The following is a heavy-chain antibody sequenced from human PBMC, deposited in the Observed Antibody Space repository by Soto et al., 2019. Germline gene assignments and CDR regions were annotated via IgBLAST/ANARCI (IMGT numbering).Heavy chain of an antibody. CDR2: ISSTTNYI. CDR1: GFTFTRYS. CDR3: ARESEDLTSNFDY. Sequence: KPGGSLRLSCAASGFTFTRYSMNWVRQAPGKGLEWVSFISSTTNYIYYADSMKGRFTVSRDNAKNSVYLEMNSLSAEDTAVYYCARESEDLTSNFDYWGQGTLVTVS. V-gene: IGHV3-21*01. J-gene: IGHJ4*02.